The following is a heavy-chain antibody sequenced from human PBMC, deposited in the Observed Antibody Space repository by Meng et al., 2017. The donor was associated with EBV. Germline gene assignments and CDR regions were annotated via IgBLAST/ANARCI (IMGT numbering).Heavy chain of an antibody. CDR2: IYYSGST. D-gene: IGHD3-10*01. Sequence: QLQLQESGPGLVKPSXXLSLTXPVSGGSISSSSYYWGWIRQPPGEGLEWIGSIYYSGSTYYNPSLKSRVTISVDTSKNQFSLKLSSVTAADTAVYYCARSSPVRFGELSNWGQGTLGTVSS. CDR1: GGSISSSSYY. CDR3: ARSSPVRFGELSN. J-gene: IGHJ4*02. V-gene: IGHV4-39*07.